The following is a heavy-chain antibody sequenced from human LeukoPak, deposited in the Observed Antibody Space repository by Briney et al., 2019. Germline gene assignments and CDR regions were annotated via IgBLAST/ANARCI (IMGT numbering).Heavy chain of an antibody. CDR3: ASTSPAHDY. D-gene: IGHD3-16*01. J-gene: IGHJ4*02. Sequence: SETLSLICTVSSGSITPYYWSWVRQPPGKGPEFIGYIYYSGSTNYNPSLKSRVTISVDTSKNQFSLKLTSVTAADTAVYYCASTSPAHDYWGQGTLVTVSS. CDR1: SGSITPYY. V-gene: IGHV4-59*08. CDR2: IYYSGST.